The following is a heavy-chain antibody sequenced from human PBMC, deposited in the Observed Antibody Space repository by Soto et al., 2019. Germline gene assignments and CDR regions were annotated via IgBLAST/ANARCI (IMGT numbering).Heavy chain of an antibody. Sequence: SVKVSCKASGDTFSSYAISWVRQAPGQGLEWMGGIIPIFGTANYAQKFQGRVTITADESTSTAYMELSSLRSEDTAVYYCARSAVGGRQSQPARLFDYWGQGTLVTVSS. CDR3: ARSAVGGRQSQPARLFDY. V-gene: IGHV1-69*13. J-gene: IGHJ4*02. CDR2: IIPIFGTA. CDR1: GDTFSSYA. D-gene: IGHD1-26*01.